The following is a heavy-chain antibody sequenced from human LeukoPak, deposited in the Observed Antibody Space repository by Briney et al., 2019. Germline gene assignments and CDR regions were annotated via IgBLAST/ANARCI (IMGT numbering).Heavy chain of an antibody. Sequence: PSETLSLTCTVSGGAISNDNYYWGWIRQPPGKGLEWIASINYSGTTYYNPSLNSRVSISVDTSKIQLSLRLSSVTAADTAVYYCARLSDYWGQGILVTVSS. CDR2: INYSGTT. CDR3: ARLSDY. J-gene: IGHJ4*02. CDR1: GGAISNDNYY. V-gene: IGHV4-39*01.